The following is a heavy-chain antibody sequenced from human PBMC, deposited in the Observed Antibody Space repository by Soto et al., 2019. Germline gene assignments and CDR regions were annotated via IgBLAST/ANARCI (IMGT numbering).Heavy chain of an antibody. CDR3: ANLNYYDSSGYNGHDAFDI. CDR1: GFTFSSYA. J-gene: IGHJ3*02. Sequence: VQLLESGGGLVQPGGSLRLSCAASGFTFSSYAMSWVRQAPGKGLEWVSAISGSGGSTYYADSVKGRFTISRDNSKNTLYLQMNSLRAEDTAVYYCANLNYYDSSGYNGHDAFDIWGQGTMVTVSS. V-gene: IGHV3-23*01. CDR2: ISGSGGST. D-gene: IGHD3-22*01.